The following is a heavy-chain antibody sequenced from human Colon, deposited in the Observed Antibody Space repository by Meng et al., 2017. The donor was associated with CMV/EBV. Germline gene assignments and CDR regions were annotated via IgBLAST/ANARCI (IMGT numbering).Heavy chain of an antibody. J-gene: IGHJ4*02. Sequence: LSCAASGLPFSKAWMNWVRQAPGKGLEWVGRIKSNADGGAADYATPVKGRFTISRDDSKNTLFLQMTSLKSEDTDLYYCTTGTWFDFWGQGTLVTVSS. D-gene: IGHD1-26*01. CDR2: IKSNADGGAA. CDR1: GLPFSKAW. V-gene: IGHV3-15*07. CDR3: TTGTWFDF.